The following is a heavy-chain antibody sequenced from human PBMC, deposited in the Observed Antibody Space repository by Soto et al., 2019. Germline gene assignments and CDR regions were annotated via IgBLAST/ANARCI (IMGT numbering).Heavy chain of an antibody. J-gene: IGHJ4*02. CDR2: INPNSGGT. CDR3: ARVHYSSSSIYGY. Sequence: ASVKVSCKASGYTFTGYYMHWVRQAPGQGLEWMGWINPNSGGTNYAQKFQGRVTMTRDTSISTAYMELSRLRSDDTAVYYCARVHYSSSSIYGYWGQGTLVTVSS. CDR1: GYTFTGYY. D-gene: IGHD6-6*01. V-gene: IGHV1-2*02.